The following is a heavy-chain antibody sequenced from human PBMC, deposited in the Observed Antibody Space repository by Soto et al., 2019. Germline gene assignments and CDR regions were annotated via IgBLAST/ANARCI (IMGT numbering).Heavy chain of an antibody. CDR3: ARDAKGANGLCLRNHHPSRGMDV. CDR1: GGSISSYY. D-gene: IGHD2-8*01. J-gene: IGHJ6*02. Sequence: SETLSLTCTVSGGSISSYYWSWIRQPPGKGLEWIGYIYYSGSTNYNPSLKSRVTISVDTSKNQFSLKLSSVTAADTAVYYCARDAKGANGLCLRNHHPSRGMDVRGPGPTVTVSS. CDR2: IYYSGST. V-gene: IGHV4-59*12.